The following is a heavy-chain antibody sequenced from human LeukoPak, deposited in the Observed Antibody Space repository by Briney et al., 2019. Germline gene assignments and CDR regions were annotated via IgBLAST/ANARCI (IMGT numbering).Heavy chain of an antibody. J-gene: IGHJ5*01. V-gene: IGHV4-59*03. D-gene: IGHD6-13*01. Sequence: PSETLSLTCTVSGGSISSYYWSWIRQPPGKGLEWIGCIFYSGSTNYNPSLKSRVTISIDTSKNQFSLKLSSVTAADTAVYYCAAGYSSNWSGFWGQGTLVTVSS. CDR2: IFYSGST. CDR3: AAGYSSNWSGF. CDR1: GGSISSYY.